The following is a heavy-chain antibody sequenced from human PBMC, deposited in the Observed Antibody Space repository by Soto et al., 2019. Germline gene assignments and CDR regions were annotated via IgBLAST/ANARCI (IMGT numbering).Heavy chain of an antibody. CDR2: IIPIFGTA. Sequence: SVKVSCKASGGTFSSYAISWVRQAPGQGLEWMGGIIPIFGTANFAQKFQGRVTITADKSTSTAYMELSSLRSEDTAVYYCAKEVEMATIPYGMDVWGQGTTVTVSS. CDR1: GGTFSSYA. V-gene: IGHV1-69*06. D-gene: IGHD5-12*01. CDR3: AKEVEMATIPYGMDV. J-gene: IGHJ6*02.